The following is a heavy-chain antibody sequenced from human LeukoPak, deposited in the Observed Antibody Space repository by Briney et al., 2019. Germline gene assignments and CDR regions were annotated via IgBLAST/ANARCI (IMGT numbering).Heavy chain of an antibody. V-gene: IGHV3-48*04. Sequence: GGSLRLSCAASGFIFSTYSMNWVRQAPGKGLEWVSYISSSTNTIYYADSVKGRFTISRDNAKNSLYLQMNSLRAEDTAVYYCARGVRQWLLTYYFDYWGQGTLVTVSS. CDR1: GFIFSTYS. CDR2: ISSSTNTI. CDR3: ARGVRQWLLTYYFDY. D-gene: IGHD6-19*01. J-gene: IGHJ4*02.